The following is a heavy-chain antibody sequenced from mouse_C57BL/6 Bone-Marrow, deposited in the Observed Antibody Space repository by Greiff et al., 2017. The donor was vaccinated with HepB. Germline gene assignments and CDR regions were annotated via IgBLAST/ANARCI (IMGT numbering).Heavy chain of an antibody. V-gene: IGHV1-64*01. CDR3: ARFTTVVDAY. Sequence: QVQLQQPGAELVKPGASVKLSCKASGYTFTSYWMHWVKQRPGQGLEWIGMIHPNSGSTNYNEKFKSKATLTVDKSSSTAYMQLSSLTSEDSAVYYCARFTTVVDAYWGQGTLVTVSA. J-gene: IGHJ3*01. CDR1: GYTFTSYW. CDR2: IHPNSGST. D-gene: IGHD1-1*01.